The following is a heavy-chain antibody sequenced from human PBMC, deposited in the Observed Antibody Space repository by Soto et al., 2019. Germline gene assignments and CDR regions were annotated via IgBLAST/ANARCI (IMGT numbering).Heavy chain of an antibody. D-gene: IGHD3-3*01. J-gene: IGHJ4*02. CDR1: GGTFSSYA. V-gene: IGHV1-69*01. CDR3: AREGGGDFGVVIVY. Sequence: QVQLVQSGAEVKKPGSSVKVSCKASGGTFSSYAISWVRQAPGQGLEWMGGIIPIFGTANYAQKFQGRVTITADESTSTAYMEPSSLRSEDTAVYYCAREGGGDFGVVIVYWGQGTLVTVSS. CDR2: IIPIFGTA.